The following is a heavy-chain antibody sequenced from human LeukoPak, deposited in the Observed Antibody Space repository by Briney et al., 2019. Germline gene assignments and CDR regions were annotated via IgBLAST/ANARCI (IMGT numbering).Heavy chain of an antibody. CDR3: AKGHSSSWLSLDY. CDR1: GFTFSSYA. D-gene: IGHD6-13*01. V-gene: IGHV3-23*01. J-gene: IGHJ4*02. CDR2: ISGSGGST. Sequence: QPGGSLRLSCAASGFTFSSYAVSWVRQAPGKGLEWVSAISGSGGSTYYADSVKGRFTISRDNSKNTLYLQMNGLRAEDTAVYYCAKGHSSSWLSLDYWGQGTLVTVSS.